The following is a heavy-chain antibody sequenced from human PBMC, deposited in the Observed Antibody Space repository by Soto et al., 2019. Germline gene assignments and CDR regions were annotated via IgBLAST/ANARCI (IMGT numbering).Heavy chain of an antibody. CDR3: ARDWSSIAAASTEGDY. CDR2: ISPYNGNT. V-gene: IGHV1-18*01. Sequence: QVQLVQSGVEVKKPGASVKVSCKASGYTFTSYGISWVRQAPGQGLEWMGWISPYNGNTNYAQKLQGRVTMTTDTSTSTAYMELRSLRSDDTAVYYCARDWSSIAAASTEGDYWGQGTLVTVSS. J-gene: IGHJ4*02. CDR1: GYTFTSYG. D-gene: IGHD6-13*01.